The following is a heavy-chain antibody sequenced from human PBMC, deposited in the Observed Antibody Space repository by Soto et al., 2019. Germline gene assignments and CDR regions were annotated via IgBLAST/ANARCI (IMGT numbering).Heavy chain of an antibody. CDR3: ARHYYYSRGYDSYYYGMDV. Sequence: PAETLSLTCTVSGGSSSGLYWSWIRQPLGKGLEWIGYINYSGSTNYRPSVRSRVTTSVDTSKNQFSLKLSSVTAADPAVYYCARHYYYSRGYDSYYYGMDVWGQGSTVTVS. V-gene: IGHV4-59*11. J-gene: IGHJ6*02. D-gene: IGHD3-22*01. CDR1: GGSSSGLY. CDR2: INYSGST.